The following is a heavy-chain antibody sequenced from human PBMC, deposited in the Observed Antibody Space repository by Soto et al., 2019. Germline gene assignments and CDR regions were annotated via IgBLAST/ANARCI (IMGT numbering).Heavy chain of an antibody. D-gene: IGHD6-6*01. CDR3: ASECISAPMEYNWIDL. CDR2: MNPNSGNT. CDR1: GYSFSDYD. Sequence: ASVKVSCKASGYSFSDYDINWVRQATGQGPEWMGWMNPNSGNTDYAQKFQGRVTMTRNTSINTAYMELSSLGSEDTAVYYCASECISAPMEYNWIDLWGQGTLVTVSS. J-gene: IGHJ5*02. V-gene: IGHV1-8*01.